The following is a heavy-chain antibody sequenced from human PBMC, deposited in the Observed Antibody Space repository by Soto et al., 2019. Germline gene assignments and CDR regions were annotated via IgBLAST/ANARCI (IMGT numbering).Heavy chain of an antibody. J-gene: IGHJ5*02. V-gene: IGHV4-30-4*02. Sequence: PSETLSLTCTVSGGSISSGDYYWSWIRQPPGKGLEWIGYIYYSGSTYYNPSLKSRVTISVDTSKNQFSLKLSSVTAADTAAYYCARADSRSWYVESWFDPWGQGALVTVSS. CDR1: GGSISSGDYY. CDR3: ARADSRSWYVESWFDP. CDR2: IYYSGST. D-gene: IGHD6-13*01.